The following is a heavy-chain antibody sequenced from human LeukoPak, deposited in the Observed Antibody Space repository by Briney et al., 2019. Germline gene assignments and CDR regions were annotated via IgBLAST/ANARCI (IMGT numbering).Heavy chain of an antibody. J-gene: IGHJ6*03. D-gene: IGHD6-13*01. CDR1: GFAFTDYY. Sequence: ASVKVSCKASGFAFTDYYLHWVRQAPGQGLEWMGWISAYNGNTNYAQKLQGRVTMTTDTSTSTAYMELRSLRSDDTAVYYCARVGYYYYMDVWGKGTTVTISS. CDR2: ISAYNGNT. CDR3: ARVGYYYYMDV. V-gene: IGHV1-18*04.